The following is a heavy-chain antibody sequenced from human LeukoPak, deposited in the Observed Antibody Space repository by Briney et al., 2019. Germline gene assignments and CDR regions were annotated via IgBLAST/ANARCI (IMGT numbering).Heavy chain of an antibody. Sequence: GGSLRLSCAASGFTFSDYYMSWIRQAPGKGLEWVSYISSSSSYTNYADSVKGRFTISRDNAKNSLYLQMNSLRAEDTPVYYCARVGRCSSTSCYGGGYYFDYWGQGTLVTVSS. V-gene: IGHV3-11*06. J-gene: IGHJ4*02. CDR2: ISSSSSYT. CDR3: ARVGRCSSTSCYGGGYYFDY. CDR1: GFTFSDYY. D-gene: IGHD2-2*01.